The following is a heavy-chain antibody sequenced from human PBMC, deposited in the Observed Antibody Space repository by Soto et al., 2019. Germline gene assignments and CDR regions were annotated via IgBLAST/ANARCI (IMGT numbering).Heavy chain of an antibody. CDR2: INAGNDNT. V-gene: IGHV1-3*01. Sequence: ASVKVSCKASGYTFTSYAMHWVRQAPGQRLEWMGWINAGNDNTKYSQKFQGRVTITRDTSASTAYMELSSLRSEDTAVYYCARRDAFDIWGQGTMVTVSS. CDR3: ARRDAFDI. J-gene: IGHJ3*02. CDR1: GYTFTSYA.